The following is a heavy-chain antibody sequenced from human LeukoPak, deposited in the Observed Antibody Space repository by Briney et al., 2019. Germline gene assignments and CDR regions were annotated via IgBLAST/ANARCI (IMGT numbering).Heavy chain of an antibody. J-gene: IGHJ4*02. V-gene: IGHV4-39*01. CDR3: ARRPSGYDYSHFDS. Sequence: SETLSLTCTVSGGSISSSSYYWGWIRQPPGKGLEWIGSIYYSGRTYYNPSLKSRVTISVDTSKNQFSLKLSSVTAADTAVYYCARRPSGYDYSHFDSWGQGTLVTVSS. D-gene: IGHD5-12*01. CDR2: IYYSGRT. CDR1: GGSISSSSYY.